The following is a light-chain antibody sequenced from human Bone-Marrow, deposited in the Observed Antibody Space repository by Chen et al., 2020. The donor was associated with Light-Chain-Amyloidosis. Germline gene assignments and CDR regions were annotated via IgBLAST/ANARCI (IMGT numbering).Light chain of an antibody. CDR3: QSADSSGTYEVI. CDR2: RDT. Sequence: SYELTQPPSVSVPPGQPARLTCSGDDLPTKYAYWYQQKPGQAPVLVIHRDTARPSGISERFSGSSSGTTATLTISGVQAEDEADYHCQSADSSGTYEVIFGGGTKLTVL. CDR1: DLPTKY. J-gene: IGLJ2*01. V-gene: IGLV3-25*03.